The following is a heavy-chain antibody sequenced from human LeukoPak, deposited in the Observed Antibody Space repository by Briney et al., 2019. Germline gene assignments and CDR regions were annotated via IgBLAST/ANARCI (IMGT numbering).Heavy chain of an antibody. D-gene: IGHD6-19*01. CDR2: INSDGYSI. V-gene: IGHV3-74*03. CDR1: GFTFSSYW. CDR3: ARAVAVAGTDS. Sequence: GGSLRLSCAASGFTFSSYWMHWVRQAPGKGLVWLARINSDGYSISYADSVKGRFTISRDNAKNTVYLQMNSLTAEDTAMYYCARAVAVAGTDSWGQGTLVTVSS. J-gene: IGHJ4*02.